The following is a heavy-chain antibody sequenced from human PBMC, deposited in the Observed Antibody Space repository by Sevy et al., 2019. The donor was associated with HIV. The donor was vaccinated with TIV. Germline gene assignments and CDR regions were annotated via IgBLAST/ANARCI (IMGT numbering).Heavy chain of an antibody. D-gene: IGHD3-10*01. CDR1: GFTVSSNY. J-gene: IGHJ2*01. Sequence: GGSLRLSCAGSGFTVSSNYMSWVRQAPGKGLEWVSIIYSGGSTHYADSMKGRFVISRDDSKNTLYLQMNSLRAEDTAVYYCARNGFSSGSLFWYFDLWGRDTLVTVSS. CDR3: ARNGFSSGSLFWYFDL. V-gene: IGHV3-53*01. CDR2: IYSGGST.